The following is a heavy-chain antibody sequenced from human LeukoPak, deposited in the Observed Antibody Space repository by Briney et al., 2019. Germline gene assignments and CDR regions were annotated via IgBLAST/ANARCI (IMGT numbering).Heavy chain of an antibody. D-gene: IGHD5-18*01. CDR2: ISSSGSTI. V-gene: IGHV3-48*03. CDR3: AKEAGKGYSYGAFDY. CDR1: GFTFSSYE. J-gene: IGHJ4*02. Sequence: GGSLRLSCAASGFTFSSYEMNWVRQAPGKGLEWVSYISSSGSTIYYADSVKGRFTISRDNAKNSLYLQMNSLRAEDTAVYYCAKEAGKGYSYGAFDYWGQGTLVTVSS.